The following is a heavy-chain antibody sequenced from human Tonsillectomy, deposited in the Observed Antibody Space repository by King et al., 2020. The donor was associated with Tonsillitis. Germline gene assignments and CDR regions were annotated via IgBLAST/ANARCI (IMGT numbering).Heavy chain of an antibody. CDR1: GFTFINYA. CDR3: AKGGQFDYGWGSYRYEAFDI. D-gene: IGHD3-16*02. CDR2: ISGGGTST. Sequence: VQLVESGGGLGQPGGSLRLSCAASGFTFINYAMSWVRQAPGKGLEWVSSISGGGTSTYYADSVKGRFTISRDDSKNTLYLQMSSLTAEDTAVFYCAKGGQFDYGWGSYRYEAFDIWGQGTMVTVSS. J-gene: IGHJ3*02. V-gene: IGHV3-23*04.